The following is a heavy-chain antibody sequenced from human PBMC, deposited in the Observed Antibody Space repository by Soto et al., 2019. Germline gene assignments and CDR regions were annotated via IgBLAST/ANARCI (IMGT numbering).Heavy chain of an antibody. V-gene: IGHV3-33*01. CDR1: GFTFSSYG. CDR3: ARDNSSSWYGQTNWFDP. J-gene: IGHJ5*02. D-gene: IGHD6-13*01. CDR2: TWYDGSNK. Sequence: QVQLVESGGGVVQPGRSLRLSCAASGFTFSSYGMHWVRQAPGKGLEWVAVTWYDGSNKYYADSVKGRFTISRDNSKNTLYLQMNSLRAEDTAVYYCARDNSSSWYGQTNWFDPWGQGTLVTVSS.